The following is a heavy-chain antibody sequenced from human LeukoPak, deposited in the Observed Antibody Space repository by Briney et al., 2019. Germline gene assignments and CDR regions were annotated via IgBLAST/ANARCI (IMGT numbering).Heavy chain of an antibody. V-gene: IGHV3-21*01. CDR2: ISSSSSYI. Sequence: GGSLRLSCAASGFTFSSYSMNWVRQAPGKGLEWVSSISSSSSYIYCADSVKGRFTISRDNAKNSLYLQMNSLRAEDTAVYYCCMYYYDSSGYEFDYWGQGTLVTVSS. D-gene: IGHD3-22*01. J-gene: IGHJ4*02. CDR1: GFTFSSYS. CDR3: CMYYYDSSGYEFDY.